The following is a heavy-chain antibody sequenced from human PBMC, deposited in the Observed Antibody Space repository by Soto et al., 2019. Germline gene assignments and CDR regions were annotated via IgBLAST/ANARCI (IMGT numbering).Heavy chain of an antibody. Sequence: QVQLVESGGGVVQPGRSLRLSCAASGFTFSSYGMHWVRQAPGKGLEWVAVISYDGSNKYYADTVKGRFTISSDNSMTTQYLQMNSLRAEDSAVYYCAKELGIAAGLDYWGQGTLVTVSS. CDR3: AKELGIAAGLDY. V-gene: IGHV3-30*18. CDR2: ISYDGSNK. CDR1: GFTFSSYG. J-gene: IGHJ4*02. D-gene: IGHD6-13*01.